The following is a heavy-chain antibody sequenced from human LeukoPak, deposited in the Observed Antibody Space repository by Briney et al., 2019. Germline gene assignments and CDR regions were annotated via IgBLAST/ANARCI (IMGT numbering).Heavy chain of an antibody. V-gene: IGHV5-51*01. D-gene: IGHD4-17*01. Sequence: GESLKISCKGSGYRFTTYWIGWVRQMPGKGLEWMGIIYPSDSDTRYSPSFQGQVTISADKSISTAYLQWNSLKASDTAMYYRARLYGDADYWGQGTLVTVSS. J-gene: IGHJ4*02. CDR2: IYPSDSDT. CDR3: ARLYGDADY. CDR1: GYRFTTYW.